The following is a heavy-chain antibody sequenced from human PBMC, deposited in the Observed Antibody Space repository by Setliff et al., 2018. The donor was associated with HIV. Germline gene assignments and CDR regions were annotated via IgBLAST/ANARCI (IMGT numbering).Heavy chain of an antibody. J-gene: IGHJ4*02. CDR1: GGTFTSSA. CDR2: IIPHFDAP. D-gene: IGHD3-9*01. V-gene: IGHV1-18*01. CDR3: ARKYYDILTGYYAADY. Sequence: ASVKVSCKASGGTFTSSAISWVRQARGQGLEWMGAIIPHFDAPQYAQKFQGRLTMTTDTSTSTAYMELRSLRSDDTAVYYCARKYYDILTGYYAADYWGQGTLVTVSS.